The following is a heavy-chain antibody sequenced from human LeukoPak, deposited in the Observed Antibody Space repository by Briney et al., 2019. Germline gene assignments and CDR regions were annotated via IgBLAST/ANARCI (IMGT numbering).Heavy chain of an antibody. Sequence: PGGSLRLSCAASGFTFSSYAMSWVRQAPGKGLEWVSSISGSGGSTYYGDFVKGRFTISRDNSKNTLYLKMNSLRAEDAAVYYCPKGVGQRWLILQNFDFWGQGTLVTVSS. CDR1: GFTFSSYA. D-gene: IGHD6-19*01. J-gene: IGHJ4*02. CDR2: ISGSGGST. CDR3: PKGVGQRWLILQNFDF. V-gene: IGHV3-23*01.